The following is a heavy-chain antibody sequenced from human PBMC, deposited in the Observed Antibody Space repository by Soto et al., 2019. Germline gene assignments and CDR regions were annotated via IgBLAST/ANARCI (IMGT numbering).Heavy chain of an antibody. CDR2: ISGSGGST. V-gene: IGHV3-23*01. CDR1: GFTFSSYA. J-gene: IGHJ6*02. Sequence: GSLRLSCAASGFTFSSYAMSWVRQAPGKGLEWVSAISGSGGSTYYADSVKGRFTISRDNSKNTLYLQMNSLRAEDTAVYYCAKGQVGGYDSAAGMDVWGQGTTVTVSS. D-gene: IGHD5-12*01. CDR3: AKGQVGGYDSAAGMDV.